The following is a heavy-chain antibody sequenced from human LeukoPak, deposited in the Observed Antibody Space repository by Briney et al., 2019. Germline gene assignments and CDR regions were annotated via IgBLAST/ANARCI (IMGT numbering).Heavy chain of an antibody. V-gene: IGHV3-74*01. J-gene: IGHJ4*02. CDR2: VNSEGSWI. Sequence: GGSLRLSCAASGNYWMHWVRQAPGKGLVWVSHVNSEGSWISYADSVKGRFTISKDNAKNTVYLQMNSLRAEDTAVYYCVSFYETYWGRGTLVTVSS. D-gene: IGHD2/OR15-2a*01. CDR3: VSFYETY. CDR1: GNYW.